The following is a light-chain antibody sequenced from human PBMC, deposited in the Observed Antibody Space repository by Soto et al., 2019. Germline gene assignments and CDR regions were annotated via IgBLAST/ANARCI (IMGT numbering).Light chain of an antibody. CDR2: VAS. CDR3: QQSSSTPQT. V-gene: IGKV1-39*01. Sequence: IQMTQSPSSLSASLGDRVTITVGASQSISSYLHWYQQKPGKAPKLLINVASTLQSGVPSRFSGSGSGTDFTLAITSLQPEDFATYYCQQSSSTPQTFGGGTKVDIK. J-gene: IGKJ4*01. CDR1: QSISSY.